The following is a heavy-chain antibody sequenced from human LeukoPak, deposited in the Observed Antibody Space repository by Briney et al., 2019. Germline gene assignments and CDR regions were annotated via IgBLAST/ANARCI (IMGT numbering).Heavy chain of an antibody. V-gene: IGHV4-59*11. Sequence: SETLSLTCTVSGGSISSHYWSWIRQPPGKGLEWIGYIYYSGSTNYNPSLKSRVTISVDTSKNQFSLKLSSVTAADTAVYYCARAPASSTSFEPNWFDPWGQGTLVTVSS. CDR3: ARAPASSTSFEPNWFDP. CDR1: GGSISSHY. J-gene: IGHJ5*02. D-gene: IGHD2-2*01. CDR2: IYYSGST.